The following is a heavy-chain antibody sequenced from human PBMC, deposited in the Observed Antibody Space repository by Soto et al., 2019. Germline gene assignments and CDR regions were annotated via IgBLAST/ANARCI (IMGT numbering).Heavy chain of an antibody. CDR1: GYTFTSYA. CDR3: ARHGPPLDY. J-gene: IGHJ4*02. CDR2: INAGNGNT. Sequence: GASVKVSCKASGYTFTSYAMHWVRQAPGQRLEWMGWINAGNGNTKYSQKFQGRVTITRDTSTSTAYMELRSLRSDDASVYNCARHGPPLDYWGQGTPVTVSS. V-gene: IGHV1-3*01.